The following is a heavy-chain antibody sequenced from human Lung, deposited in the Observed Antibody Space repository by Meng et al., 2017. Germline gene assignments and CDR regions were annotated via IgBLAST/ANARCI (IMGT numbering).Heavy chain of an antibody. Sequence: ASVKVSCKASGYTFTGYYMHWVRQAPGQGLEWMGWINPNSGGTNYAQKFQGRVTMTRDTSISTASMELSRLRSDDTAVYYCARGHGVLLWFGELLPTSVDWGQGTLVTVSS. J-gene: IGHJ4*02. CDR2: INPNSGGT. CDR3: ARGHGVLLWFGELLPTSVD. V-gene: IGHV1-2*02. D-gene: IGHD3-10*01. CDR1: GYTFTGYY.